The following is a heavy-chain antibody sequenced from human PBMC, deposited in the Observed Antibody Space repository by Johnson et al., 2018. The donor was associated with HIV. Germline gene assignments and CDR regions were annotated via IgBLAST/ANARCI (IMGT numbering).Heavy chain of an antibody. CDR2: IRYDGSNK. D-gene: IGHD4-17*01. Sequence: QVQLVESGGGVVQPGRSLRLSCAASGFTFSNYGMHWVRQAPGKGLEWVAFIRYDGSNKYYADAVKGRFTISRDNSKNTLYLQMNSLRAEDTAVYYCATLGGTVTTRAIAQPHDAFDIWGQGTMVTVSS. V-gene: IGHV3-30*02. CDR1: GFTFSNYG. J-gene: IGHJ3*02. CDR3: ATLGGTVTTRAIAQPHDAFDI.